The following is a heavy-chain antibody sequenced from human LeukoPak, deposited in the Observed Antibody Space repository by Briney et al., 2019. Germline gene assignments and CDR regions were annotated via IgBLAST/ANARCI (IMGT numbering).Heavy chain of an antibody. J-gene: IGHJ3*02. CDR2: ISAGGGST. D-gene: IGHD3-3*01. CDR3: AKDLGFWSGYPDAFDI. V-gene: IGHV3-23*01. Sequence: GGSLRLSCAASGFTFSNYAMNWVRQAPGKGLEWVSAISAGGGSTYYADSVKGRFTISRDNSKNTLYLQMNSLRAEDTAVYYCAKDLGFWSGYPDAFDIWGQGTMVTVSS. CDR1: GFTFSNYA.